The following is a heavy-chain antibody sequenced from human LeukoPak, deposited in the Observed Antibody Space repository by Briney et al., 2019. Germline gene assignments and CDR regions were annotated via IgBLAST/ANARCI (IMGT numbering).Heavy chain of an antibody. Sequence: SETLSLTCTVSGGTISSGSDYFWDWIRQPTGKGLEWIGDIHDTGTTDYNPSLKSRVTISVDSSRNQFSLKLTSVTATDAAVYYCARHGRHGDYSYWGQGTLVTVSS. V-gene: IGHV4-39*01. D-gene: IGHD4-17*01. CDR3: ARHGRHGDYSY. CDR1: GGTISSGSDYF. J-gene: IGHJ4*02. CDR2: IHDTGTT.